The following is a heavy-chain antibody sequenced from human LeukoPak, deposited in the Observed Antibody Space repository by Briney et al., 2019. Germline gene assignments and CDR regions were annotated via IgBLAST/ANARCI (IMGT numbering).Heavy chain of an antibody. V-gene: IGHV3-7*01. CDR1: GFTFSDYW. Sequence: PGGSLRLSCAASGFTFSDYWMTWVRQAPGKGLEWVANINEEGSQKYYVDPVKGRFTLSRDNAWNSLSLQMNSLRAEDTAVYYCVRGGAPTQPWTNDYWGQGTLVTVSS. D-gene: IGHD5-18*01. CDR2: INEEGSQK. J-gene: IGHJ4*02. CDR3: VRGGAPTQPWTNDY.